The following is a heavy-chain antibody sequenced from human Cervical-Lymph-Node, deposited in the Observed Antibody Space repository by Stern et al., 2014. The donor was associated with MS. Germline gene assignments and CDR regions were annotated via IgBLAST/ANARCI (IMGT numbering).Heavy chain of an antibody. J-gene: IGHJ6*02. CDR2: IYPDDSDT. CDR1: GYSFNIYW. V-gene: IGHV5-51*01. CDR3: ARRGMDV. Sequence: MQLMQSGAEVKKPGESLTISCKGFGYSFNIYWIAWVRQRPGKGLEWMGIIYPDDSDTGYRPSFQRQVTLSLDQSISTAYLQWSSLKPSDTATYFCARRGMDVWGQGTSVTVSS.